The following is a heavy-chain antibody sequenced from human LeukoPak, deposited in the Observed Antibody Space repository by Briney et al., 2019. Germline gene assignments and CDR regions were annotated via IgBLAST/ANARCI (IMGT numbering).Heavy chain of an antibody. D-gene: IGHD3-16*01. CDR2: ISSSSSSI. CDR1: GFTFSSYT. CDR3: AKPASMIRFGGSTMDV. J-gene: IGHJ6*02. V-gene: IGHV3-21*04. Sequence: PGGSLRLSCAGSGFTFSSYTMNWVRQAPGRGLEWVSSISSSSSSIYYADSVKGRFTISRDNAKNSLYLQMNSLRAEDTALYYCAKPASMIRFGGSTMDVWGQGTTVTVSS.